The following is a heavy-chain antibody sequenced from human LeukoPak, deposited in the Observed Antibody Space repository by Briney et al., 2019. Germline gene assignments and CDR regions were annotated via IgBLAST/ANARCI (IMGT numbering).Heavy chain of an antibody. CDR2: INHSGST. Sequence: SETLSLTCAVYIGSFSGYYWSWIRQTLGKGLEWIGEINHSGSTYYNPSLESRVTISVDPSKNQFSLNLHSVTAADTAVYYCARVPRGDSSGYYLTWGQGTLVTVSS. V-gene: IGHV4-34*01. D-gene: IGHD3-22*01. CDR3: ARVPRGDSSGYYLT. J-gene: IGHJ5*02. CDR1: IGSFSGYY.